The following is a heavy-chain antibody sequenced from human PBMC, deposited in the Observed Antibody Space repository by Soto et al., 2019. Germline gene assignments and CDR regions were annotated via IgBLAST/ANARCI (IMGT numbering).Heavy chain of an antibody. CDR3: ARALSIAARPAMGGSSSPVYYYYYGMDV. Sequence: RSQTLSLTCAISGDSVSSNSAAWNWIRQSPSRGLEWLGRTYYRSKWYNDYAVSVKSRITINPDTSKNQFSLQLNSVTPEDTAVYYCARALSIAARPAMGGSSSPVYYYYYGMDVWGQGTTVTVSS. CDR2: TYYRSKWYN. V-gene: IGHV6-1*01. CDR1: GDSVSSNSAA. J-gene: IGHJ6*02. D-gene: IGHD6-6*01.